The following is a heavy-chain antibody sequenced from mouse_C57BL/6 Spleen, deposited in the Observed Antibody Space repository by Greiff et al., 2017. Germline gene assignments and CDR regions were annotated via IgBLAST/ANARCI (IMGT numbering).Heavy chain of an antibody. J-gene: IGHJ2*01. CDR3: SAKGTVVVPYFDY. Sequence: QVQLQQPGAELVMPGASVKLSCKASGYTFTSYWMHWVKQRPGQGLEWIGEIDPSDSYTNYNQKFKGKSTLTVDKSSSTAYMQLSSLTSEDSAVYYCSAKGTVVVPYFDYWGQGTTLTVSS. CDR1: GYTFTSYW. CDR2: IDPSDSYT. D-gene: IGHD1-1*01. V-gene: IGHV1-69*01.